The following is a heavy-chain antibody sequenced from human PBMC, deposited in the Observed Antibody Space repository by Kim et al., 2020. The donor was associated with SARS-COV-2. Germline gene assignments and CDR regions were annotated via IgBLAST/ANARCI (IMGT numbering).Heavy chain of an antibody. Sequence: DSVKGRFTISRDNSKNTLYLQMNSLRAEDTAVYYCAKARDPNTAMVPVDYWGQGTLVTVSS. V-gene: IGHV3-30*02. CDR3: AKARDPNTAMVPVDY. J-gene: IGHJ4*02. D-gene: IGHD5-18*01.